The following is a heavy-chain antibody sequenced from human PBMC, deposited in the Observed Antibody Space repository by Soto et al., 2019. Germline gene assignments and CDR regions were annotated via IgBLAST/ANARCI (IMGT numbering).Heavy chain of an antibody. J-gene: IGHJ4*02. CDR1: GFTFSSYA. D-gene: IGHD3-22*01. Sequence: QVQLVESGGGVVQPGRSLRLSCGASGFTFSSYAMHWVRQAPGKGLEWVALISYDGSNKYYADSVKGRFAISRDNSKNTLYLRMNSLRAEDTAVYYCARGYYDSSGYYFDYWGQGTLVTVSS. CDR2: ISYDGSNK. CDR3: ARGYYDSSGYYFDY. V-gene: IGHV3-30*09.